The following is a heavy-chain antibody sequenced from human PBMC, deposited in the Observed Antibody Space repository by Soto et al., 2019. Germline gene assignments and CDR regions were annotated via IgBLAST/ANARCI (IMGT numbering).Heavy chain of an antibody. CDR2: ISVSGNIR. Sequence: EMQLAESGGGLVQPGGSLRLSCNASGFALSTYEIHWVRQAPGKWLEWISYISVSGNIRKYADSVYGRFSISRDNVANSIHINLNSLSADDTAVYYCVRDNMRAACAESLDYWCQGTLVIVSS. D-gene: IGHD6-25*01. CDR3: VRDNMRAACAESLDY. CDR1: GFALSTYE. V-gene: IGHV3-48*03. J-gene: IGHJ4*02.